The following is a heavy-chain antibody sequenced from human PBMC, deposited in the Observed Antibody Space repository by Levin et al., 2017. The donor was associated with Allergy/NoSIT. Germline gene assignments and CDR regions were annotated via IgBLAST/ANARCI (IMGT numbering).Heavy chain of an antibody. CDR3: ATNLIVSIYFHFYGMGV. D-gene: IGHD2-21*01. Sequence: ASVKVSCKASGYPFTSYGINWVRQVPGQGLEWMGWISGDNGKTKYAQKFQGRITMTRDTTSSTAYMELGRLRSDDTAVYYCATNLIVSIYFHFYGMGVWGQGTTVTVS. CDR1: GYPFTSYG. V-gene: IGHV1-18*01. J-gene: IGHJ6*02. CDR2: ISGDNGKT.